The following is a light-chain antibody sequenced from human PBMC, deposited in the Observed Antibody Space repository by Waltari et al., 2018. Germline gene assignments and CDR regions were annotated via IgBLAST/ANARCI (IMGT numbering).Light chain of an antibody. CDR3: SSYTSSSTLGVV. Sequence: QSALTQPPSVSGSPGRSVTISCPGTSGHVGGYNRVSWSQQPPGTAPKLMIYEVSNRPSGVPDRFSGSKSGNTASLTITGLQAEDEADYYCSSYTSSSTLGVVFGGGTKLTVL. J-gene: IGLJ2*01. V-gene: IGLV2-18*02. CDR1: SGHVGGYNR. CDR2: EVS.